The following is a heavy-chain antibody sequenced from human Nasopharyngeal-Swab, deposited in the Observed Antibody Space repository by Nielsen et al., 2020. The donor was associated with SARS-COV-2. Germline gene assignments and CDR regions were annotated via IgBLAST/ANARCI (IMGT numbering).Heavy chain of an antibody. V-gene: IGHV2-5*01. J-gene: IGHJ4*02. D-gene: IGHD3-22*01. CDR3: AHRTYYYDSSGYYYVWDFDY. Sequence: WIRQPPGKALEWLALIYWSDDKRYSPSLKSRLTITKDTSKNQVVLTMTNMDPVDTATYYCAHRTYYYDSSGYYYVWDFDYWGQGTLVTVSS. CDR2: IYWSDDK.